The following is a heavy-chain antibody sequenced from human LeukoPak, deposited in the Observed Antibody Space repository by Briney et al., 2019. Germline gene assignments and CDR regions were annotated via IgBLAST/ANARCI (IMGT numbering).Heavy chain of an antibody. CDR2: IYYSGST. V-gene: IGHV4-39*07. Sequence: SETLSLTCTVSGGSISSSSYYWGWIRQPPGKGLEWIGSIYYSGSTYYNPSLKSRVTISVDTSKNQFSLKLSSVPAADSAVYYCARGVVPAALDAFDIWSQGTMVTVSS. CDR1: GGSISSSSYY. J-gene: IGHJ3*02. CDR3: ARGVVPAALDAFDI. D-gene: IGHD2-2*01.